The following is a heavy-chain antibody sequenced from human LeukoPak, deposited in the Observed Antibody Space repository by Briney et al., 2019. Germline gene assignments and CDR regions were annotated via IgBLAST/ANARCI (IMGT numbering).Heavy chain of an antibody. CDR2: ISGSGGST. V-gene: IGHV3-23*01. D-gene: IGHD2-2*01. CDR1: GFTFSSYA. CDR3: AKDAPAAATTYYYYYGMDV. J-gene: IGHJ6*02. Sequence: PGGSLRLSCAASGFTFSSYAMSWVRQAPGKGLEWVSAISGSGGSTYYADSVKGRFTISRDNSKNTLYLQMNSLRAEDTAVYYCAKDAPAAATTYYYYYGMDVGGQGTTVTVSS.